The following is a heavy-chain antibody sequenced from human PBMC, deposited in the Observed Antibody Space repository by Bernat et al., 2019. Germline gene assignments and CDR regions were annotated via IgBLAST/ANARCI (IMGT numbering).Heavy chain of an antibody. D-gene: IGHD6-13*01. J-gene: IGHJ2*01. CDR2: IYYSGST. Sequence: QLQLQESGPGLVKPSETLSLTCTVSGGSISSSSYYWGWIRQPPGKGLEWIGSIYYSGSTYYNPSLKSRVTISVDTSKNQFSLKLSSVTAADTAVYYCASRITYSSSYSLGYFDLWGRGTLVTVSS. CDR3: ASRITYSSSYSLGYFDL. V-gene: IGHV4-39*01. CDR1: GGSISSSSYY.